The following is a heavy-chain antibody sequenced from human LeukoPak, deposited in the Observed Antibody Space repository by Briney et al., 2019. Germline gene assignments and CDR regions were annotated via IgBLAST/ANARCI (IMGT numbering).Heavy chain of an antibody. CDR3: AKDHRKHMTMIVVGDY. V-gene: IGHV3-30*02. J-gene: IGHJ4*02. D-gene: IGHD3-22*01. Sequence: PGRSLRLSCAASGFTFSSYAMHWVRQAPGKGLEWVAFIRYDGSNKYYADSVKGRFTISRDNSKNTLYLQMNSLRAEDTAVYYCAKDHRKHMTMIVVGDYWGQGTLVTVSS. CDR2: IRYDGSNK. CDR1: GFTFSSYA.